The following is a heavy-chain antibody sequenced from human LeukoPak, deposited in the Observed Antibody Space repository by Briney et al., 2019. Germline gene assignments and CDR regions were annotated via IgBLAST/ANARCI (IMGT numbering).Heavy chain of an antibody. V-gene: IGHV3-30*04. Sequence: PGGSLRLSCAASGFTFRSYAMHWVRQAPGKGLEWVAVISYDGSKKYYADSVKGRFTISRDNSKNTLYLQMNSLRAEDTAVYYCARGDLMGFYGSGSYLVGYFDYWGQGTLVTVSS. CDR2: ISYDGSKK. CDR1: GFTFRSYA. J-gene: IGHJ4*02. CDR3: ARGDLMGFYGSGSYLVGYFDY. D-gene: IGHD3-10*01.